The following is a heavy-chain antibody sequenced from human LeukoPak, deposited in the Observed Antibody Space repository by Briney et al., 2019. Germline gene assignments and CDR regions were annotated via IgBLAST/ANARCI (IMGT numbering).Heavy chain of an antibody. J-gene: IGHJ4*02. CDR1: GFTFRSYG. CDR2: IWYDGSNK. Sequence: GGSLRLSCAASGFTFRSYGMHWVRQAPGKGLEWVAVIWYDGSNKYYADSVKGRFTISRDNSKNTLYLQMNSLRAEDTAVYYCAMGMARYCSSTSCQFFDYWGQGTLVPVSS. V-gene: IGHV3-33*01. CDR3: AMGMARYCSSTSCQFFDY. D-gene: IGHD2-2*01.